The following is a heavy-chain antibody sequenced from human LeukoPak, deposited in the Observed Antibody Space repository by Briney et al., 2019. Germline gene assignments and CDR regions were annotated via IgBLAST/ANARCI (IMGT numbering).Heavy chain of an antibody. Sequence: GSLRLSCTASGFTFSTYWMSWVRQTPEKGLEWVANIKEDGSEEVYVDSVKGRFTISRDNAKSSLYLQMNSLRTEDTAVYYCARDPYSRSWSYGMDVWGQGTTVTVSS. D-gene: IGHD6-13*01. J-gene: IGHJ6*02. CDR3: ARDPYSRSWSYGMDV. CDR2: IKEDGSEE. CDR1: GFTFSTYW. V-gene: IGHV3-7*05.